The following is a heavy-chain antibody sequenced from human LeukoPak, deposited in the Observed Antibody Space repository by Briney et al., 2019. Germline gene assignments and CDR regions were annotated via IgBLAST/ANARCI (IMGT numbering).Heavy chain of an antibody. CDR1: GGTFISYA. J-gene: IGHJ4*02. CDR2: IIPIFGTA. V-gene: IGHV1-69*13. CDR3: ARDSPERSKGYYDILTGYYPFDY. D-gene: IGHD3-9*01. Sequence: GASVKVSCKASGGTFISYAISWVRQAPGQGLEWMGGIIPIFGTANYAQKFQGRVTITADESTSTAYMELSSLRSEDTAVYYCARDSPERSKGYYDILTGYYPFDYWGQGTLVTVSS.